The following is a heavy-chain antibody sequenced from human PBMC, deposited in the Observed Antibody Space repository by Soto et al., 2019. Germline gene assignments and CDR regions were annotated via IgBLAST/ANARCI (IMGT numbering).Heavy chain of an antibody. CDR3: ARDTKVAGGFDP. Sequence: SVKVSCKASGGTFSSYAISWVRQAPGQGLEWMGGIIPIFGTANYAQKFQGRVTITADESTSTACMELSSLRSEDTAVYYCARDTKVAGGFDPWGQGTLVTVSS. J-gene: IGHJ5*02. V-gene: IGHV1-69*13. D-gene: IGHD2-15*01. CDR1: GGTFSSYA. CDR2: IIPIFGTA.